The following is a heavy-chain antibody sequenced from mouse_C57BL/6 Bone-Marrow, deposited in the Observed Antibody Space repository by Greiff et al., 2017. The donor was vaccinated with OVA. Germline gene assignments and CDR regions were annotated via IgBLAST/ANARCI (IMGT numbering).Heavy chain of an antibody. CDR2: INSDGGST. J-gene: IGHJ2*01. CDR1: EYEFPSHD. Sequence: EVKVVESGGGLVQPGESLKLSCESNEYEFPSHDMSWVRKTPEKRLELVAAINSDGGSTYYPDTMERRLIISRDNTKKTLYLQMSSLRSEDAALYYCARPTARAMDFDYWGQGTTLTVSS. D-gene: IGHD3-1*01. CDR3: ARPTARAMDFDY. V-gene: IGHV5-2*01.